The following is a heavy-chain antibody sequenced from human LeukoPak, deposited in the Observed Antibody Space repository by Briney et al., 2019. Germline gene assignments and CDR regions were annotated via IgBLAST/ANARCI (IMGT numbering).Heavy chain of an antibody. CDR1: GGSFSGYY. CDR3: AHLGRYYYMDV. Sequence: SETLSLTCAVYGGSFSGYYWSWIRQPPGKGLEWIGEINHSGSTIYNPSLKSRVTISVDTSKNQFSLKLSSVTAADTAVYYCAHLGRYYYMDVWGKGTTVTVSS. CDR2: INHSGST. D-gene: IGHD3/OR15-3a*01. V-gene: IGHV4-34*01. J-gene: IGHJ6*03.